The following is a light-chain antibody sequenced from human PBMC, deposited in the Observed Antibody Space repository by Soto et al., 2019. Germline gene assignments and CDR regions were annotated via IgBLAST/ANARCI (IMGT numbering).Light chain of an antibody. V-gene: IGKV3-20*01. CDR2: GAS. CDR1: QSVSSSY. J-gene: IGKJ2*01. CDR3: QQYGSSPSYT. Sequence: EIVLTQSPGTLSLSPGERATLSCRASQSVSSSYLAWYQQKPGQAPRLLIYGASSRATGIPDRFSGSGSGTDFTLTISGLEPEDFAVYYCQQYGSSPSYTFGQGTKLEIK.